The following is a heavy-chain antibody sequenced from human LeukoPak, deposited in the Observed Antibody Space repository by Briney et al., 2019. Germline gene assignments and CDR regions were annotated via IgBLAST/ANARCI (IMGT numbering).Heavy chain of an antibody. Sequence: NTSETLSLTCTVSGGSISSGGYYWSWIRQLPGKGLEWIGYIYYSGSTNYNPSLKSRVTISVDTSKNQFSLKLSSVTAADTAVYYCARFRSVVAAAGTRLYYFDYWGQGTLVTVSS. V-gene: IGHV4-61*08. J-gene: IGHJ4*02. CDR1: GGSISSGGYY. D-gene: IGHD6-13*01. CDR3: ARFRSVVAAAGTRLYYFDY. CDR2: IYYSGST.